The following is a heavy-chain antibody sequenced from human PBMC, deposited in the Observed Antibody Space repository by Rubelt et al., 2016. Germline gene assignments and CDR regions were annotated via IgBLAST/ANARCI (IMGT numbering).Heavy chain of an antibody. Sequence: GSLRLSCAASGFTFSSYSMNWVRQAPGKGLEWVSYISSDSSTVYYADSVKGRFTISRDNAKQSLFLQMSSLRVEDTAVYYCARDERGIDYWGQGTLVTVSS. J-gene: IGHJ4*02. V-gene: IGHV3-48*04. CDR2: ISSDSSTV. CDR3: ARDERGIDY. CDR1: GFTFSSYS.